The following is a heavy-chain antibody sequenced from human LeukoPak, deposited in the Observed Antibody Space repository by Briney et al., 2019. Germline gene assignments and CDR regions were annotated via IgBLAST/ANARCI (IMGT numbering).Heavy chain of an antibody. D-gene: IGHD1-26*01. Sequence: GGSLRLSCAASGFTFSSYSMNWVRQAPGKGLEWVSSISSSSSYIYYADSVKGRFTISRVNAKNSLYLQMDILRAEDTAVYYCARGFSASYLEAYWGQGTLVTVSS. V-gene: IGHV3-21*01. CDR3: ARGFSASYLEAY. CDR1: GFTFSSYS. J-gene: IGHJ4*02. CDR2: ISSSSSYI.